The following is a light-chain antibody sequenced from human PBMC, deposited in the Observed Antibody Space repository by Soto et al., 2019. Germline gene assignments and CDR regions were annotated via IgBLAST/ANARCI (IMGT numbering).Light chain of an antibody. CDR1: SSDVGGYDY. V-gene: IGLV2-14*03. CDR2: DVT. Sequence: QSALTQPASVSGSPGQSITISCTGTSSDVGGYDYVSWYQQHPGRPPKLVISDVTNRPSGVSNRFSGSKSGNTASLTISGLQAEDEAVYYCSSYTISRTPYVFGPGTKLIVL. CDR3: SSYTISRTPYV. J-gene: IGLJ1*01.